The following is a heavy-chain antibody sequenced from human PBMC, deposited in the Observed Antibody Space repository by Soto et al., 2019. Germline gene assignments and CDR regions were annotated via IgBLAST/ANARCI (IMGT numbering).Heavy chain of an antibody. V-gene: IGHV4-34*01. CDR3: ASAYIEVVPAATGDIYYYYGMDV. D-gene: IGHD2-2*01. CDR1: SGSFGGYF. CDR2: IDHSGST. Sequence: PSETLSLTCAVYSGSFGGYFWSWVRQPPGKGLEWVGEIDHSGSTRYNPSHQSRVTIAVDKSKNQFSLKLRTVTAADTAVYYCASAYIEVVPAATGDIYYYYGMDVGGQETTVTVSS. J-gene: IGHJ6*02.